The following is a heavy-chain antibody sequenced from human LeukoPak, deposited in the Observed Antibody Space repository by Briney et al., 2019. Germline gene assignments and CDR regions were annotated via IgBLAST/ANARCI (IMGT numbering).Heavy chain of an antibody. CDR3: AARGYCSGTSCLLEY. J-gene: IGHJ4*02. CDR2: ISYDGSNK. V-gene: IGHV3-30-3*01. D-gene: IGHD2-2*01. Sequence: GGSLRLSCAASGFTFSSYAMHWVRQAPGKGLEWVAVISYDGSNKYYADSVKGRFTISRDNSKNTLYVQMNSLRAEDTAVYYCAARGYCSGTSCLLEYWGQGTLVTVSS. CDR1: GFTFSSYA.